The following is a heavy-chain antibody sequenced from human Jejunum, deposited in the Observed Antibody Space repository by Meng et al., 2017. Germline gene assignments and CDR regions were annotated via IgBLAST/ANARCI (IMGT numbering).Heavy chain of an antibody. Sequence: GESLKISCAASGFTFNKYALHWVRQAPGKGLEWVAVISDDGSIRNYADSVKGRFTISRDNSKNTLSLQMDSLRPEDTALYYCARGRTERCRSTSCRYFDKWGQGTLVTVSS. V-gene: IGHV3-30*04. CDR1: GFTFNKYA. D-gene: IGHD2-2*01. J-gene: IGHJ4*02. CDR3: ARGRTERCRSTSCRYFDK. CDR2: ISDDGSIR.